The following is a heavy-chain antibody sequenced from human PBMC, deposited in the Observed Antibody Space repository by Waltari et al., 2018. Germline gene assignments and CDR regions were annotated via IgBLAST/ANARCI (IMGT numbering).Heavy chain of an antibody. Sequence: QVHLVQSGAEVKKPGASVKISCKAVGYTFTAYTLHWVRQAPGQGLEWMGWINVDNGNTKYSQKFQGRVTIASDTSASTAYMDLSSLRSEDTAVYYCARVRRNNMIVDAFDVWGQGQWSPSLQ. V-gene: IGHV1-3*01. CDR3: ARVRRNNMIVDAFDV. CDR2: INVDNGNT. J-gene: IGHJ3*01. D-gene: IGHD3-22*01. CDR1: GYTFTAYT.